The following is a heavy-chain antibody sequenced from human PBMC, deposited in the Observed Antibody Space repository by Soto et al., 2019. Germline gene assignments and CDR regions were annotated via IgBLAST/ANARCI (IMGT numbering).Heavy chain of an antibody. CDR1: ADTFNTDI. V-gene: IGHV1-69*02. J-gene: IGHJ4*02. D-gene: IGHD3-16*01. CDR3: VLGHYYEH. CDR2: ITPLLDVS. Sequence: SVKVSCKASADTFNTDILNWVRQAPGQGLEGMGRITPLLDVSDYAQRFQGRVTITADKSTTTVYMDLSSLRYEDTGVYYCVLGHYYEHWGQGTLVTVSS.